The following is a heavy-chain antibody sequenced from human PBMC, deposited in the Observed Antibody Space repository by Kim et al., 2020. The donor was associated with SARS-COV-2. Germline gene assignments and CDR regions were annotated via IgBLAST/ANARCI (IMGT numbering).Heavy chain of an antibody. V-gene: IGHV1-3*01. J-gene: IGHJ4*02. D-gene: IGHD6-19*01. CDR2: INAGNGNT. CDR1: GYTFTSYA. CDR3: ATEAGSSGGFDY. Sequence: ASVKVSCKASGYTFTSYAMHWVRQAPGQRLEWMGWINAGNGNTKYSQKFQGRVTITRDTSASTAYMELSSLRSEDTAVYYCATEAGSSGGFDYWGQGTLVTVSS.